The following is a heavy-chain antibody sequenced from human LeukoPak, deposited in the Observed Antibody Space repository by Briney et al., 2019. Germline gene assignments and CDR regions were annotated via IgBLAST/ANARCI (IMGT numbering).Heavy chain of an antibody. CDR1: GGSISSYY. D-gene: IGHD3-10*01. J-gene: IGHJ5*02. Sequence: SETLSLTCTVSGGSISSYYWSWIRQPAGKGLEWIGRIYTSGSTNYNPSLKSRVTMSVDTSKNQFSLKLNSVTAADTAVDYCARGYYYGSGSYYERFDPWGQGTLVTVSS. CDR2: IYTSGST. CDR3: ARGYYYGSGSYYERFDP. V-gene: IGHV4-4*07.